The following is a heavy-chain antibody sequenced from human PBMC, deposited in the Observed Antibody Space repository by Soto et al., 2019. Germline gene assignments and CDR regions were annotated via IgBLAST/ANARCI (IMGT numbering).Heavy chain of an antibody. J-gene: IGHJ4*02. Sequence: QGQLVESGGGLFNPGGSLRLSYAASGSTLVDSYMSWIPQAPGKGQEWVSYVGRSGTYTNYADSVKGRFTISRDNAKNSLYLQMNSLRAEDTAVYYCATYYYDSSGYYYFAYWGQGTLVTVSS. CDR1: GSTLVDSY. V-gene: IGHV3-11*06. CDR2: VGRSGTYT. D-gene: IGHD3-22*01. CDR3: ATYYYDSSGYYYFAY.